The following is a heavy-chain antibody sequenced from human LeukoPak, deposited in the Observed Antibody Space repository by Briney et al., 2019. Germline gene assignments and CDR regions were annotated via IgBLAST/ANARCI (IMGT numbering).Heavy chain of an antibody. CDR1: GFTFSSYA. CDR3: AKDPYCSSTSCYQGNWFDP. D-gene: IGHD2-2*01. V-gene: IGHV3-23*01. J-gene: IGHJ5*02. CDR2: ISGSGGST. Sequence: GGSLRLSCAASGFTFSSYAMSWVRQAPGKGLEWVSAISGSGGSTYYADSVKGRFTISRDNSKNTLYLQMNSLRAEDTAVYYCAKDPYCSSTSCYQGNWFDPWGQGILVTVSS.